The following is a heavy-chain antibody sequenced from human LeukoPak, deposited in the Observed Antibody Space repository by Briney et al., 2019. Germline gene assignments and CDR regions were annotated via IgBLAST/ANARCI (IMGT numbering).Heavy chain of an antibody. V-gene: IGHV5-51*01. CDR2: IFPGDSDT. D-gene: IGHD3-16*01. CDR1: GNSITTYW. CDR3: ATYFAGAETFDI. Sequence: RGESLKISCKASGNSITTYWIGWVRQKPGKGLEWMGLIFPGDSDTKYSPSFQGQVTISADKSISTAYLQWSSLKASDTAIYYCATYFAGAETFDIWGQGTVVTVSS. J-gene: IGHJ3*02.